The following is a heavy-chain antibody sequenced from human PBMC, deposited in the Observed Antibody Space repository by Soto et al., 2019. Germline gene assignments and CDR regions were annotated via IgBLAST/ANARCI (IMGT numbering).Heavy chain of an antibody. CDR2: INPAGTIT. Sequence: GGSLRLSCAASGFPFSHYWMHWVRQTPGKGLVWVSRINPAGTITNYSESARGRFTVSRDNFKNMMFLQMDSLRPEDTAVYYCAKKILGYAAHSDAMDVWGHGTTVTVSS. V-gene: IGHV3-74*01. D-gene: IGHD5-12*01. CDR1: GFPFSHYW. J-gene: IGHJ6*02. CDR3: AKKILGYAAHSDAMDV.